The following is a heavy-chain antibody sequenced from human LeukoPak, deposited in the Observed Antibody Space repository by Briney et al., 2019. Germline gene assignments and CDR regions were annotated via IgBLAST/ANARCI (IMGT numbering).Heavy chain of an antibody. V-gene: IGHV1-18*01. J-gene: IGHJ4*02. D-gene: IGHD3-3*01. CDR1: GYTFTTYG. CDR3: ARDRSGYPYSTYFFDY. CDR2: ISADNGKT. Sequence: ASVKVSCKASGYTFTTYGVSWVRQAPGQGLEWMGWISADNGKTNHAQNVQGRVTMTTDTFTSTAYMELRSLRSDDTAVYYCARDRSGYPYSTYFFDYWGQGTLVTVSS.